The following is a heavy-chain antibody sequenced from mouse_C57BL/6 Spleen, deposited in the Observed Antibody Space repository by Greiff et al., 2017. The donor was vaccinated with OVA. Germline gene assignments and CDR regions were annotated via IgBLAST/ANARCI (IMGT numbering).Heavy chain of an antibody. CDR3: ARSLITTVVATPDY. V-gene: IGHV1-81*01. CDR1: GYTFTSYG. D-gene: IGHD1-1*01. CDR2: IYPRSGNT. Sequence: QVQLQQSGAELARPGASVKLSCKASGYTFTSYGISWVKQRTGQGLEWIGEIYPRSGNTYYNEKFKGKATLTADKSSSTAYMELRSLTSEDSAVYFCARSLITTVVATPDYWGQGTTLTVSS. J-gene: IGHJ2*01.